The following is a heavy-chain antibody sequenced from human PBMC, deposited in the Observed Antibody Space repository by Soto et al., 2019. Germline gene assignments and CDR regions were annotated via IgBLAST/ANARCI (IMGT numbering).Heavy chain of an antibody. CDR3: AKDIVVVPAAIFDY. D-gene: IGHD2-2*01. CDR1: GFTFSSYA. CDR2: ISGSGGST. J-gene: IGHJ4*02. V-gene: IGHV3-23*01. Sequence: EVQLLESGGGLVQPGGSLRLSCAASGFTFSSYAMSWVRQAPGKGLEWVSAISGSGGSTYYADSVKGRFPISRDNSKNTLYLQMNSLRDEDTAVYYCAKDIVVVPAAIFDYWGQGPLVTVSS.